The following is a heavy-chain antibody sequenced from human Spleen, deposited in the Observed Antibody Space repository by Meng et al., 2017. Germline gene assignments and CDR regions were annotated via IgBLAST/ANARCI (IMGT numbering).Heavy chain of an antibody. CDR3: ARRLYGDYAGSDY. J-gene: IGHJ4*02. Sequence: GESLKISCKGSGYTFTNYWIAWVRQMPGKGLEWMGIIYPGDSDTRYSPSFQGQVTISADRSISTAYLQWSSLKASDTAMYYCARRLYGDYAGSDYWGQGTLVTVSS. D-gene: IGHD4-17*01. CDR2: IYPGDSDT. CDR1: GYTFTNYW. V-gene: IGHV5-51*01.